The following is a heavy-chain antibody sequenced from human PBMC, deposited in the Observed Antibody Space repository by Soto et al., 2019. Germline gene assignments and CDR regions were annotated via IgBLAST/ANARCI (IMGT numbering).Heavy chain of an antibody. V-gene: IGHV1-8*01. CDR1: GYTFTTYD. Sequence: QVQLVQSGAEVREPGASVKVSCKASGYTFTTYDINWVRQAAGQGLEWMGWVSPNSDNTGYAQKFQGRVTMTRNPSMITVYMELSGLRSEDSAVYYCARGVGDLGDYWGQGTLVTVSS. CDR3: ARGVGDLGDY. CDR2: VSPNSDNT. J-gene: IGHJ4*02. D-gene: IGHD3-16*01.